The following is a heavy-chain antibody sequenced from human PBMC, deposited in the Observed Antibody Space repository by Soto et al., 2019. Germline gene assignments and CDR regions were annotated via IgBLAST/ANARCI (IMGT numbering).Heavy chain of an antibody. CDR3: ARGGSSWPYYFDY. Sequence: SKTLSLTCTVSGGSVSSGSYYWSWIRQPPGKGLEWIGYIYYSGSTNYNPSLKSRVTISVDTSKNQFSLKLSSVTAADTAVYYCARGGSSWPYYFDYWGQGTLVTVSS. V-gene: IGHV4-61*01. D-gene: IGHD6-13*01. CDR2: IYYSGST. J-gene: IGHJ4*02. CDR1: GGSVSSGSYY.